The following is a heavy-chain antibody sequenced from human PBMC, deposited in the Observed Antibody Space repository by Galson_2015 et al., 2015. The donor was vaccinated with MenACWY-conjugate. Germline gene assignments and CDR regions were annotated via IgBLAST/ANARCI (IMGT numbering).Heavy chain of an antibody. CDR3: ARELAGGNAFDI. V-gene: IGHV4-59*01. D-gene: IGHD6-19*01. CDR1: GGSISSYY. J-gene: IGHJ3*02. Sequence: SETPSLTCTVSGGSISSYYWSWIRQPPGKGLEWIGYIYYSGSTNYNPSLKSRVTISVDTSKNQFSLKLSSVTAADTAVYYCARELAGGNAFDIWGQGTMVTVSS. CDR2: IYYSGST.